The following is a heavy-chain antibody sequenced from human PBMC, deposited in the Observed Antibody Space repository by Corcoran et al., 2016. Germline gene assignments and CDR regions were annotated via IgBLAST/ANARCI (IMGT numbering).Heavy chain of an antibody. Sequence: QVRLQQWGAGLLKPSETLSLTCAVYGGTFSGYYWSWIRQTPGKGLEWIGEINHSGSTNYNPSLKSRVTISVDQSKNQFSLKLSSVTAADTAWYYCSRPIPPRYFDWLSPRWFDPWGHGTLVTVSS. V-gene: IGHV4-34*01. CDR1: GGTFSGYY. CDR3: SRPIPPRYFDWLSPRWFDP. D-gene: IGHD3-9*01. CDR2: INHSGST. J-gene: IGHJ5*02.